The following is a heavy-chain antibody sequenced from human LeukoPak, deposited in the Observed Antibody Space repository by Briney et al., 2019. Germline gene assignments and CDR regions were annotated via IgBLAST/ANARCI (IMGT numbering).Heavy chain of an antibody. V-gene: IGHV4-59*08. CDR1: GGSISSYY. D-gene: IGHD6-19*01. CDR2: IYYSGST. J-gene: IGHJ4*02. CDR3: ARHSSDYYFDY. Sequence: SETLSLACTVSGGSISSYYWSWIRQPPGKGLEWIGYIYYSGSTNYNPSLKSRVTISVDTSKNQFSLKLSSVTAADTAVYYCARHSSDYYFDYWGQGTLVTVSS.